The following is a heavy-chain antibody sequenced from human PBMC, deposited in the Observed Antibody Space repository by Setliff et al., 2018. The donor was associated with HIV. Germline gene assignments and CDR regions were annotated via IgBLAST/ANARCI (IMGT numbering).Heavy chain of an antibody. V-gene: IGHV4-30-4*01. J-gene: IGHJ4*02. CDR3: ARVPFGVHRYYFDS. CDR2: IFYDGNT. D-gene: IGHD3-16*01. Sequence: SETLSLTCTVSGGSISSTCYFWSWIRQPPGKGLEWIGFIFYDGNTCYMPSLKSRSAISVDASKNQFSLKLTSVTAADTAVYFCARVPFGVHRYYFDSWGQGKLVTVSS. CDR1: GGSISSTCYF.